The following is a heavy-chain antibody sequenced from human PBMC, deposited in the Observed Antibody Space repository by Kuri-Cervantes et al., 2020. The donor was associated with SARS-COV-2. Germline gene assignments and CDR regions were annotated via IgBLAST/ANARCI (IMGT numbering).Heavy chain of an antibody. CDR3: TRNELVYYYYGMDV. D-gene: IGHD2-8*02. CDR1: GFTFSSYS. CDR2: ISSSSSYI. V-gene: IGHV3-21*03. Sequence: GESLKISCAASGFTFSSYSMNWVRQAPGKGLEWVSSISSSSSYIYYADSVKGRFTISRDNAKNSLYLQMNSLKTEDTAVYYCTRNELVYYYYGMDVWGQGTTVTVSS. J-gene: IGHJ6*02.